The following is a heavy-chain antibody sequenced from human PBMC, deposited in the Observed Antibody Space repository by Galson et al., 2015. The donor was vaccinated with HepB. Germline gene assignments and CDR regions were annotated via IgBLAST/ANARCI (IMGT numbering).Heavy chain of an antibody. CDR3: ARGGVYCSGGSCYPDALDI. CDR2: IKQDGSEK. V-gene: IGHV3-7*03. CDR1: GFTFSSYW. J-gene: IGHJ3*02. D-gene: IGHD2-15*01. Sequence: SLRLSCAASGFTFSSYWMSWVRQAPGKGLEWVANIKQDGSEKYYVDSVKGRFTISRDNSKNTLYLQMNSLRAEDTAVYYCARGGVYCSGGSCYPDALDIWGQGTMVTVSS.